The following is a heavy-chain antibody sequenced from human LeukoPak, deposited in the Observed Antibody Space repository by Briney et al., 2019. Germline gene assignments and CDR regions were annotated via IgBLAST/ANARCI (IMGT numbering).Heavy chain of an antibody. CDR3: AREATGTSYYFDY. Sequence: GGSLRLSCAAPGFTFSSYGMHWVRQAPGKGLEWVAVISYDGSNKYYADSVKGRFTISRDNSKNTLYLQMNSLRAEDTAVYYCAREATGTSYYFDYWGQGTLVTVSS. CDR2: ISYDGSNK. D-gene: IGHD1-1*01. V-gene: IGHV3-30*03. J-gene: IGHJ4*02. CDR1: GFTFSSYG.